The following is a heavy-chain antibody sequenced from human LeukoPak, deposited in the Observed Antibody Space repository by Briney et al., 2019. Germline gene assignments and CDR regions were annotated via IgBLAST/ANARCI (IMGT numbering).Heavy chain of an antibody. Sequence: GETLKISCQGSGYSFTNYWIGWVRQMPGKGLEWMGIIYPGDSDTRYSPSFQGQVTISADKSISTAYLQWSSLKASDTAMYYCARRLGYCSGGSCLGASNWFDPWGQGTLVTVSS. CDR3: ARRLGYCSGGSCLGASNWFDP. D-gene: IGHD2-15*01. CDR2: IYPGDSDT. CDR1: GYSFTNYW. J-gene: IGHJ5*02. V-gene: IGHV5-51*01.